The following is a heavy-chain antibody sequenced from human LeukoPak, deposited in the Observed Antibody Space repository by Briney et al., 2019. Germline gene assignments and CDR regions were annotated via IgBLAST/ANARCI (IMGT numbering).Heavy chain of an antibody. CDR3: ARPDPPLILEWPAPYFDY. CDR2: ISGSGGST. V-gene: IGHV3-23*01. Sequence: GGSLRLSCAASGFTFSSYAMSWVRQAPGKGLEWVSTISGSGGSTYYAATVKGRFTISRDNSKYTLYLLMNSLRAEDTAVYYCARPDPPLILEWPAPYFDYWGQGTLVTVSS. J-gene: IGHJ4*02. CDR1: GFTFSSYA. D-gene: IGHD3-3*01.